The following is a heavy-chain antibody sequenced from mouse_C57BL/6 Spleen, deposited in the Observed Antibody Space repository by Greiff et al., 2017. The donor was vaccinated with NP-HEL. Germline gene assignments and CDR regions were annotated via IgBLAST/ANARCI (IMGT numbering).Heavy chain of an antibody. CDR2: IDPETGGT. J-gene: IGHJ2*01. D-gene: IGHD1-1*02. CDR3: TIWRRNYFDY. V-gene: IGHV1-15*01. CDR1: GYKFTDYE. Sequence: QVQLQQSGAELVRPGASVTLSCKASGYKFTDYEMHWVKQTPVHGLEWIGAIDPETGGTAYNQKFKGKAILTADKSSSTAYMELRSLTSEDSAVYYCTIWRRNYFDYWGQGTTLTVSS.